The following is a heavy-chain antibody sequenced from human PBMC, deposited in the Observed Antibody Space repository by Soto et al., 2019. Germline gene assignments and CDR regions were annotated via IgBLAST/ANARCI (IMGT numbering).Heavy chain of an antibody. CDR2: ISASGATT. Sequence: EVQLLESGGSSVQSGGSLTLSCAASGFRLATSAMSWVRQAPGKGLEWVSTISASGATTLYADSVKGRFAVHRDESRKTMSLEMTGVGVDDSAMYFCAKTAAQGAVDVYPRWFDTWGHGTLVTVS. D-gene: IGHD6-25*01. CDR3: AKTAAQGAVDVYPRWFDT. J-gene: IGHJ5*01. CDR1: GFRLATSA. V-gene: IGHV3-23*01.